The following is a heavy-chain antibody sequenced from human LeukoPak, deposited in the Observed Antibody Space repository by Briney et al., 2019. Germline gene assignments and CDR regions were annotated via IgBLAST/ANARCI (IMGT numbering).Heavy chain of an antibody. CDR2: IYHSGST. D-gene: IGHD3-3*01. Sequence: SETLSLTCAVSGYSISSGYYWGWIRQPPGKGLERIGSIYHSGSTYYNPSLKSRVTISVDTSKNQFSLKLSSVTAADTAVYYCARLSSKVTIFGVVTFDPWGQGTLVTVSS. V-gene: IGHV4-38-2*01. J-gene: IGHJ5*02. CDR3: ARLSSKVTIFGVVTFDP. CDR1: GYSISSGYY.